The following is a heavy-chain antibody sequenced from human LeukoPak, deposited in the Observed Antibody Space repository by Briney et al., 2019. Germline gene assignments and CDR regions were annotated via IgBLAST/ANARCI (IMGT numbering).Heavy chain of an antibody. V-gene: IGHV1-2*02. D-gene: IGHD6-19*01. CDR2: INPNSGGT. Sequence: APVKVSCKASGYTFTGHYMHWVRQAPGQGLEWMGWINPNSGGTNSAQKFQGRVTMTRDTSISTAYMELFSLRSDDTAVYYCARWRGYASDWSGPFDDWGQGTLVTVSS. J-gene: IGHJ4*02. CDR1: GYTFTGHY. CDR3: ARWRGYASDWSGPFDD.